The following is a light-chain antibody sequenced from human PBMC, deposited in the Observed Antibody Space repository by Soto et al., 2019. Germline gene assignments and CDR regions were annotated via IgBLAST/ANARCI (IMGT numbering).Light chain of an antibody. CDR1: SSNIGINT. CDR3: CSYAGSGTDNYV. CDR2: SNT. Sequence: QPVLTQPPSASGTPGQRVIISCSGSSSNIGINTVNWYQHLPGTAPKPLIFSNTQRPSGVPDRFSGSKSGTSASLAISGLQSEDEADYYCCSYAGSGTDNYVFGSGTKLTVL. J-gene: IGLJ1*01. V-gene: IGLV1-44*01.